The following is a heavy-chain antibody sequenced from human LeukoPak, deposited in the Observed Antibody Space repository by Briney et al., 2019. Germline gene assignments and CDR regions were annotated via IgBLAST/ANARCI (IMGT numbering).Heavy chain of an antibody. J-gene: IGHJ4*02. D-gene: IGHD1-26*01. CDR2: TNPSGGST. V-gene: IGHV1-46*01. CDR1: GYVFTNYY. CDR3: ARVPLDGSQLYSFDY. Sequence: AVKVSCKSAGYVFTNYYIHLQRQPQGQGLELKGVTNPSGGSTSYDEEFQGRVTMTRDTSASTVYMELSSLRSDGTVVYACARVPLDGSQLYSFDYWGQGTLVTVSS.